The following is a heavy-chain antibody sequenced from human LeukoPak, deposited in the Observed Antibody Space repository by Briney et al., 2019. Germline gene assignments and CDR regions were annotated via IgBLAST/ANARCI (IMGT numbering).Heavy chain of an antibody. CDR3: AKGDWFDP. Sequence: ASVKVSCKTSGYSFTNYYIHWVRLAPGQGLEWMGWINCNSGDTLYAQKFQGRVTMTRDTSITTAYLDVSSLRYDDTAAYYCAKGDWFDPWGQGTLVTVSS. CDR1: GYSFTNYY. J-gene: IGHJ5*02. V-gene: IGHV1-2*02. CDR2: INCNSGDT.